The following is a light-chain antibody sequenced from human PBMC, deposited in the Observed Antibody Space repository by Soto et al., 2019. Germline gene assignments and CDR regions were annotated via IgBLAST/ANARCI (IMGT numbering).Light chain of an antibody. CDR2: SNN. CDR1: SSNIESNT. V-gene: IGLV1-44*01. J-gene: IGLJ1*01. Sequence: QSVLTQPPSASGTPGQRVTISCSGSSSNIESNTVNWYQQFPGTTPKLLIYSNNQRPSGVPDRFSGSKSGTSASLAISGLQSGDDADYYCAAWDDSLNGYVFGTGTKVTVL. CDR3: AAWDDSLNGYV.